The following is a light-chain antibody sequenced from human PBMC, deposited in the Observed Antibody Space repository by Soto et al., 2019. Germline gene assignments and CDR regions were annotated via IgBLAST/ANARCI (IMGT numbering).Light chain of an antibody. J-gene: IGKJ1*01. Sequence: VMTQSPGTLSVSLGERATLSCRASQSVSIDLAWYQQTPGQAPRLLIYGASTRATGIPGRFSGSGSETDFTLTISRLEPEDFAVYYCQQFDTSPWTFGQGTKVDIK. V-gene: IGKV3D-15*01. CDR1: QSVSID. CDR2: GAS. CDR3: QQFDTSPWT.